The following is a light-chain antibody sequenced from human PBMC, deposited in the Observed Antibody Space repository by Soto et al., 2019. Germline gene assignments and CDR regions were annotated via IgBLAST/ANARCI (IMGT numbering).Light chain of an antibody. J-gene: IGKJ4*01. CDR3: QHYRTS. CDR1: QSVSSSY. V-gene: IGKV3-20*01. Sequence: EIVLTQSPGTLSLSPGERATLSCRASQSVSSSYLAWHQQKPGQAPRQLIYGASSRAAGIPDRFSGSGSGTDFTLTITRLEPEDFAVYYCQHYRTSFGGGRRVEIK. CDR2: GAS.